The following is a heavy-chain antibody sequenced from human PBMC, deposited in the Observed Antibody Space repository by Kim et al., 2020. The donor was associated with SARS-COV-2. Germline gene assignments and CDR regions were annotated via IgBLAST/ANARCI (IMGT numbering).Heavy chain of an antibody. CDR2: ISGSGGST. V-gene: IGHV3-23*01. CDR1: GFTFSSYA. CDR3: AKGSRGYSYGKGYYFDY. Sequence: GGSLRLSCAASGFTFSSYAMSWVRQAPGKGLEWVSAISGSGGSTYYADSVKGRFTISRDNSKNTLYLQMNSLRAEDTAVYYCAKGSRGYSYGKGYYFDYWGQGTLVTVSS. D-gene: IGHD5-18*01. J-gene: IGHJ4*02.